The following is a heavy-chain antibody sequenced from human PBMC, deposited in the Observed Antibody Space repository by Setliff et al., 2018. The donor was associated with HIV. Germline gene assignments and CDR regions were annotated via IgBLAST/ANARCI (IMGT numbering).Heavy chain of an antibody. CDR2: NYHGGRT. V-gene: IGHV4-31*02. Sequence: KTSETLSLTCTVSGDSLNSSTYYWTWIRQRPGKGLEWIGYNYHGGRTNFNPSLKSRLTISSDTSKNQFSLRLNSVTAADTAVYYCARGKGFGAYYFIDDWGEGTTVTVSS. CDR1: GDSLNSSTYY. J-gene: IGHJ6*03. D-gene: IGHD3-10*01. CDR3: ARGKGFGAYYFIDD.